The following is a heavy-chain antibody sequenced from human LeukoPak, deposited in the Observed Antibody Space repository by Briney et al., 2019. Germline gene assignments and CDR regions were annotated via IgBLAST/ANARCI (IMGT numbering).Heavy chain of an antibody. CDR3: AKDGKTATISWTGFDS. V-gene: IGHV3-43*01. CDR1: GFTFDDYT. J-gene: IGHJ4*02. CDR2: SSRDGDST. Sequence: GGSLRLSCAASGFTFDDYTMHWVRQAPGKGLEWVSLSSRDGDSTYYADSVKGRFTMSRDNSKNSLYLQMNSLRSEDTAFYYCAKDGKTATISWTGFDSWGQGTLVTVSS. D-gene: IGHD5-24*01.